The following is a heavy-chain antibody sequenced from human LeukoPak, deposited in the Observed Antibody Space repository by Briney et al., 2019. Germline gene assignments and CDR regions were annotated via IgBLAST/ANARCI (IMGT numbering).Heavy chain of an antibody. CDR2: INPSGGST. CDR3: ARDLTVTTHDY. Sequence: ASVKVSCKASGYTFTSYYMHWVRQAPGQGLEWMGIINPSGGSTSYAQKFQGRVTMTRDMSTSTVYMELSSLRSEDTAVYYCARDLTVTTHDYWGQGTLVTVSS. CDR1: GYTFTSYY. J-gene: IGHJ4*02. V-gene: IGHV1-46*01. D-gene: IGHD4-17*01.